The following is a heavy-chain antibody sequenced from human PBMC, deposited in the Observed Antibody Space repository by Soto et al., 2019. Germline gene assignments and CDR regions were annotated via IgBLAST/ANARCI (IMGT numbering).Heavy chain of an antibody. D-gene: IGHD2-2*01. CDR1: GYTFTSYG. CDR2: ISAYNGNT. V-gene: IGHV1-18*01. CDR3: ARKYCSSTSCYWDSDAFDI. Sequence: ASVKASCKASGYTFTSYGISCVRQAPGQGLEWMGWISAYNGNTNYAQKLQGRVTMTTDTSTSTAYMELRSLRSDDTAVYYCARKYCSSTSCYWDSDAFDIWGQGTMVTVSS. J-gene: IGHJ3*02.